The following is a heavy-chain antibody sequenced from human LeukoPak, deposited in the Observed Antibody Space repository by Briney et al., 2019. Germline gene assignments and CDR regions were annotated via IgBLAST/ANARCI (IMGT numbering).Heavy chain of an antibody. J-gene: IGHJ4*02. D-gene: IGHD3-10*01. V-gene: IGHV4-39*01. Sequence: PSETLSLTCTVSGDSIISSSYHWGWIRHPPGKGLEWTGTISYSGSTYYNPSLKTRASLSVYTSKDQFSLKLNSVTAADTAVYYCARRLTPLVRGATVGYWGQGILVTVAS. CDR1: GDSIISSSYH. CDR3: ARRLTPLVRGATVGY. CDR2: ISYSGST.